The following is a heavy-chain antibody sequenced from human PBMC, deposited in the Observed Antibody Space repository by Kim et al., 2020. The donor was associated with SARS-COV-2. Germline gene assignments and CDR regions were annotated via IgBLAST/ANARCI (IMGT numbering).Heavy chain of an antibody. CDR3: ARDSRTRYSSGWYSDY. CDR1: GYTFTGYY. J-gene: IGHJ4*02. V-gene: IGHV1-2*06. CDR2: INPNSGGT. Sequence: ASVKVSCKASGYTFTGYYMHWVRQAPGQGLEWMGRINPNSGGTNYAQKFQGRVTMTRDTSISTAYMELSRLRSDDTAVYYCARDSRTRYSSGWYSDYWGQGTLVTVSS. D-gene: IGHD6-19*01.